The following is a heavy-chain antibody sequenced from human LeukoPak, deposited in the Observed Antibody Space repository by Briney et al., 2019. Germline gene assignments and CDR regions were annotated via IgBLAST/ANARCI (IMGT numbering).Heavy chain of an antibody. J-gene: IGHJ4*02. CDR1: GFTVSSNY. Sequence: GGSLRLSCAASGFTVSSNYMSWVRQAPGKGLEWVSVIYSGGSTYYADFVEGRFTISRDNSKNTLYLQMNSLRAEDTAVYYCARGGSDWPYYFDYWGQGTLVTVSS. V-gene: IGHV3-53*01. CDR3: ARGGSDWPYYFDY. CDR2: IYSGGST. D-gene: IGHD6-19*01.